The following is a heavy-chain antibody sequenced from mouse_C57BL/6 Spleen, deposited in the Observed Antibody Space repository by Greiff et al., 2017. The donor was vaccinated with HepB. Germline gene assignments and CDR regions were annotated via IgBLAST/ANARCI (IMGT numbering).Heavy chain of an antibody. CDR1: GYTFTSYW. D-gene: IGHD1-1*01. J-gene: IGHJ4*01. V-gene: IGHV1-64*01. CDR3: AAPFTTVVAYYAMDY. Sequence: QVQLQQSGAELVKPGASVKLSCKASGYTFTSYWMHWVKQRPGQGLEWIGMIHPNSGSTNYNEKFKSKATLTVDKSSSTAYMQLSSLTSEDSAVYYCAAPFTTVVAYYAMDYWGQGTSVTVSS. CDR2: IHPNSGST.